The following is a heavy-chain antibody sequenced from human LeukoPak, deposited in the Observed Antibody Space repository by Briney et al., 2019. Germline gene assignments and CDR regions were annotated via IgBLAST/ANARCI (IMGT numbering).Heavy chain of an antibody. CDR1: GFTFSSYA. CDR3: AKDVGYSYGYLDY. CDR2: ISGSGGST. Sequence: PGGSLRLSCAASGFTFSSYAMTWVRQAPGKGLEWVSSISGSGGSTYYADSVKGRFTISRDNSKNTLYLQMNSLRAEDTGVYYCAKDVGYSYGYLDYWGQGTLVTVSS. D-gene: IGHD5-18*01. V-gene: IGHV3-23*01. J-gene: IGHJ4*02.